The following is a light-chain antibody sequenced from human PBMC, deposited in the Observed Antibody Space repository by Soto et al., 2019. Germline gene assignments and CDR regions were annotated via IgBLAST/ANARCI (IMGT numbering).Light chain of an antibody. CDR1: RSLVASDRNAY. J-gene: IGKJ5*01. CDR3: MQATQLRT. V-gene: IGKV2-24*01. CDR2: KVS. Sequence: EIVLTQTPLLSPVTLGQPASISCRSSRSLVASDRNAYLTWLHQRPGQPPRPLIYKVSQRLSGVPDRFSGSGAGTDFTLHITRVEAEDVGTYFSMQATQLRTFGQGTRLEIK.